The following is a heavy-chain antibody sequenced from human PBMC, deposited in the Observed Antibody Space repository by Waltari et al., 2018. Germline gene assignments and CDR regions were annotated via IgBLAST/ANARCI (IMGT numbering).Heavy chain of an antibody. CDR2: IYYSGST. CDR1: GGSISSSSYY. CDR3: ARRGLEDAFDI. V-gene: IGHV4-39*01. Sequence: QLQLQESGPGLVKPSETLSLTCPVPGGSISSSSYYWGWIRQPPGKGLEWIGSIYYSGSTYYNPSLKSRVTISVDTSKNQFSLKLSSVTAADTAVYYCARRGLEDAFDIWGQGTMVTVSS. J-gene: IGHJ3*02.